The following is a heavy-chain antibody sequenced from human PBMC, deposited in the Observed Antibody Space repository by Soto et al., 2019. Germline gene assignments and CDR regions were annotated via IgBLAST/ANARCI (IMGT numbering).Heavy chain of an antibody. CDR3: ARGDLNYSYYYGMDV. J-gene: IGHJ6*02. V-gene: IGHV1-69*13. CDR2: IIPIFGTA. Sequence: GASVKVSCKASGGTFSSYAISWVRQAPGQGLEWMGGIIPIFGTANYAQKFQGRVTITADESTSTAYMELSSLRSEDTAVYYCARGDLNYSYYYGMDVWGQGTTVTVSS. CDR1: GGTFSSYA.